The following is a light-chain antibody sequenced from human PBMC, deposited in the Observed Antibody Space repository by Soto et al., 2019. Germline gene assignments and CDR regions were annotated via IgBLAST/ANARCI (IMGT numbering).Light chain of an antibody. J-gene: IGKJ1*01. V-gene: IGKV1-9*01. CDR2: AAS. Sequence: DIQLTQSPSFLSASVGDRVTITCRASQGISSYLAWYQQKPGKAPKLLIYAASTLQSGVPSRLSGSGSATEYSLTTSSLQPADFATYYCQQLNSYPWTFGQGTKVEIK. CDR3: QQLNSYPWT. CDR1: QGISSY.